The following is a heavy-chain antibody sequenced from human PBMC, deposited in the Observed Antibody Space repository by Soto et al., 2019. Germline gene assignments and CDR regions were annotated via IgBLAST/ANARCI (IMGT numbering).Heavy chain of an antibody. CDR1: GFTFSSYG. CDR2: IWYDGSNK. J-gene: IGHJ4*02. D-gene: IGHD6-19*01. V-gene: IGHV3-33*01. Sequence: PGGSLRLSCAASGFTFSSYGMNWVRQAPGKGLEWVAVIWYDGSNKYYADSVKGRFTISRDNSKNTLYLQMNSLRAEDTAVYYCARDLDGIAVAGTFDYWGQGTLVTVSS. CDR3: ARDLDGIAVAGTFDY.